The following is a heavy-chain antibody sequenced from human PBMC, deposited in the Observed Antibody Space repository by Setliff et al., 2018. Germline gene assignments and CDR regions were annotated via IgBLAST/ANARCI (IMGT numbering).Heavy chain of an antibody. CDR1: GGSFSGYY. V-gene: IGHV4-59*01. CDR3: ARGKTFFGAFIRAFDI. J-gene: IGHJ3*02. Sequence: SETLSLTCAVYGGSFSGYYWSWIRQPPGKGLEWIGSIYYSGSTNYNPSLKSRVTISIDTSKNQFSLKLSSVTAADTAVYHCARGKTFFGAFIRAFDIWGQGRMVTVSS. D-gene: IGHD3-3*01. CDR2: IYYSGST.